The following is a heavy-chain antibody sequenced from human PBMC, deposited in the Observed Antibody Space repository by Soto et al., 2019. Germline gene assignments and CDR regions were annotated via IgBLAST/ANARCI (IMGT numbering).Heavy chain of an antibody. CDR3: ARDLRVSYDFWSAPEDYYGMYV. D-gene: IGHD3-3*01. V-gene: IGHV1-46*01. Sequence: GDSVKVCWKASEDNFISHDMHWVRQAPGQGLEWMGIINPSGGSTSYAQKFQGRVTMTRDTSTSTVYMELSSLRSEDTAVYYCARDLRVSYDFWSAPEDYYGMYVCGRGTTVTVSS. J-gene: IGHJ6*02. CDR1: EDNFISHD. CDR2: INPSGGST.